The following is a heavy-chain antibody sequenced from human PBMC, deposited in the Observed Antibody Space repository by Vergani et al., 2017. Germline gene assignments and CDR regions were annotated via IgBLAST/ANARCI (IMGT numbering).Heavy chain of an antibody. V-gene: IGHV5-51*01. Sequence: EVQLVQSGAEVKKPGESLKISCKGSGYSFTSYWIGWVRQMPGKGLEGMGISYPGDSDTRYSPSFQGQVTISADKSISTAYLQWSSLKASDTAMYYCARQDGDYDDYYYGMDVWGQGTTVTVSS. D-gene: IGHD4-17*01. CDR2: SYPGDSDT. J-gene: IGHJ6*02. CDR1: GYSFTSYW. CDR3: ARQDGDYDDYYYGMDV.